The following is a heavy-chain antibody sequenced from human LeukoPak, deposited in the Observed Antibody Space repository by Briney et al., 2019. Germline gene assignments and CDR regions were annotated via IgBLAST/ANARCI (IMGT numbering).Heavy chain of an antibody. CDR3: ANNGWEY. CDR1: GFTFSSYG. J-gene: IGHJ4*02. V-gene: IGHV3-30*18. CDR2: ISYDGSNK. Sequence: GGSLRLSCAASGFTFSSYGMHWVRQAPGKGLEWVAVISYDGSNKYYADSVKGRFTISRDNSKNTLYLQMNSLRAEDTAVYYCANNGWEYWGQGTLVNVSS. D-gene: IGHD1-26*01.